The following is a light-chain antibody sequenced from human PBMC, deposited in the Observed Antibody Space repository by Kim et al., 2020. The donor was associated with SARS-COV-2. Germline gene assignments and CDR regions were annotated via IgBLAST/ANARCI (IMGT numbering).Light chain of an antibody. CDR2: ATS. Sequence: VVLTQSPGTLSLSPGERATLSCRASQSMSAGYLTWYQQKPGQAPRPLMYATSIRATGIPDRFSGSESGTDFILTINRLEPEDSAFYYCHHLTSSPYYSFGQGTKLEI. J-gene: IGKJ2*03. CDR1: QSMSAGY. V-gene: IGKV3-20*01. CDR3: HHLTSSPYYS.